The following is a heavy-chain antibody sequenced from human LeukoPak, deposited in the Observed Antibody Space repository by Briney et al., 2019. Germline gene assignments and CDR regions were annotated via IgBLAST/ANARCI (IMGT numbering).Heavy chain of an antibody. Sequence: SETLSLTCTVSGGSLSSGSYYWSWIRQPPGTGLEWIGYIYYSGSTNYNPSLKSRVTISVDTSKNQFSLKLSSVTAADTAVYYCARVPVDCGYPYFDYWGQGTLVTVSS. V-gene: IGHV4-61*01. CDR1: GGSLSSGSYY. CDR2: IYYSGST. CDR3: ARVPVDCGYPYFDY. J-gene: IGHJ4*02. D-gene: IGHD5-12*01.